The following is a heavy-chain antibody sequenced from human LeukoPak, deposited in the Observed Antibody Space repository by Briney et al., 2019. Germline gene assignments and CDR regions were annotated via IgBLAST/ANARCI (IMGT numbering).Heavy chain of an antibody. CDR1: GFTFSNYA. V-gene: IGHV3-33*01. J-gene: IGHJ6*02. CDR2: IWYDGTNK. Sequence: GGSLRLSCAASGFTFSNYAIHWVRQAPGKGLEWVAVIWYDGTNKFYADSVKGRFTISRDNSKNTLYLQMNSLRAEDTAVYYCARDGKSAAMDYYGMDVWGQGPTVTVSS. CDR3: ARDGKSAAMDYYGMDV. D-gene: IGHD2-2*01.